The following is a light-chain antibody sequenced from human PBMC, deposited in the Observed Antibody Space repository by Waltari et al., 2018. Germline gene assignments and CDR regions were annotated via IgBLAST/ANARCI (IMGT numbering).Light chain of an antibody. CDR2: EAA. V-gene: IGKV1-5*03. CDR3: LQYNTYSLFT. J-gene: IGKJ3*01. Sequence: DIQMTQTPSTLYASVGDRVTSTCRASQSVNNWLAWYQQKPGSAPKLLIYEAARLQSGVPSRFSGGGSGIEFTLTISSLQPDDFATYYCLQYNTYSLFTFGPGTKVDIK. CDR1: QSVNNW.